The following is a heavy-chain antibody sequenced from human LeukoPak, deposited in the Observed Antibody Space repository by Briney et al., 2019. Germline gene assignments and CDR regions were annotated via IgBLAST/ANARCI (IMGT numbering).Heavy chain of an antibody. CDR3: ARQQTATVYYYYGMDV. Sequence: GESLQISCKGSGYSFTSYWIGWVRQMPGKGLEWMGIIYPGDSDTRYSPSFQGQVTISADKSISTAYLQWSSLKASDTAMYYCARQQTATVYYYYGMDVWGQGTTVTVSS. J-gene: IGHJ6*02. V-gene: IGHV5-51*01. D-gene: IGHD5-18*01. CDR2: IYPGDSDT. CDR1: GYSFTSYW.